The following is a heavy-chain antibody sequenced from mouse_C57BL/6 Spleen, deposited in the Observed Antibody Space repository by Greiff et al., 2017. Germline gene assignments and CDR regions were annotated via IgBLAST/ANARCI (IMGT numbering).Heavy chain of an antibody. CDR1: GFSLTSSG. D-gene: IGHD5-1-1*01. J-gene: IGHJ3*01. V-gene: IGHV2-6*01. CDR2: IWGVGST. CDR3: ASGGYRFAY. Sequence: QVQLKQSGPGLVAPSQSLSITCTFSGFSLTSSGVDWVRQSPGKGLEWLGVIWGVGSTNYNSALKSRLSISQDNSKSQVFLKRNSLQPDDTAMYYCASGGYRFAYWGQGTLVTVSA.